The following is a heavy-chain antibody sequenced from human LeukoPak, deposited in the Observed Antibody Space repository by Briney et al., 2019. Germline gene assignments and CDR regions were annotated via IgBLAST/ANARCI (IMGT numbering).Heavy chain of an antibody. Sequence: GSLRLFCVGSGFTVSSNFIRWVRQGSGKGLEWVSVIYSTGTTYCADSVKGRFTTSRDNSKNTLYLEMNSLRPEDTALYYCARKGRTSLADFDYWGQGTLVTVSS. CDR3: ARKGRTSLADFDY. CDR1: GFTVSSNF. V-gene: IGHV3-66*02. CDR2: IYSTGTT. J-gene: IGHJ4*02. D-gene: IGHD2-15*01.